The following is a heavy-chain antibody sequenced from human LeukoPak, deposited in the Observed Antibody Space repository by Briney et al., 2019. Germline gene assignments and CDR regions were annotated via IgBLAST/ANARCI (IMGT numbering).Heavy chain of an antibody. CDR3: ARSPPPLAYCGGDCYAWYFDL. D-gene: IGHD2-21*02. V-gene: IGHV4-61*08. Sequence: PSETLSLACTVSGGSISSGDYYGSWIRQPPGKGLEWIGYIYYSGSTNYNPSLKSRVTISVDTSKNQFSLKLSSVTAADTAVYYCARSPPPLAYCGGDCYAWYFDLWGRGTLVTVSS. CDR1: GGSISSGDYY. CDR2: IYYSGST. J-gene: IGHJ2*01.